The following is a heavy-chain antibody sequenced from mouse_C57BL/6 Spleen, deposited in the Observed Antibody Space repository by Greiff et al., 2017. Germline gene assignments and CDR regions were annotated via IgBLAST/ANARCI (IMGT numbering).Heavy chain of an antibody. V-gene: IGHV5-17*01. Sequence: EVQLVESGGGLVKPGGSLKLSCAASGFTFSDYGMHWVRQAPEKGLEWVAYISSGSSTIYYADTVKGRFTISRDNAKNTLFLQMTSLRSEDTAMYYCAREGYYYGSSWGFAYWGQGTLVTVSA. CDR3: AREGYYYGSSWGFAY. CDR2: ISSGSSTI. J-gene: IGHJ3*01. D-gene: IGHD1-1*01. CDR1: GFTFSDYG.